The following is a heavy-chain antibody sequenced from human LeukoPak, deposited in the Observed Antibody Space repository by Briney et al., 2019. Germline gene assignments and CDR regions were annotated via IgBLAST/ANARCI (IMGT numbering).Heavy chain of an antibody. D-gene: IGHD1-26*01. Sequence: SQTLSLTCTVSGGSISSYYWSWIRQPPGKGLEWIGYIYYSGSTNYNPSLKSRVTISVDTSKNQFSLKLSSVTAADTAVYYCARDRGVGATHAFDIWGQGTMVTVSS. CDR2: IYYSGST. J-gene: IGHJ3*02. CDR3: ARDRGVGATHAFDI. V-gene: IGHV4-59*01. CDR1: GGSISSYY.